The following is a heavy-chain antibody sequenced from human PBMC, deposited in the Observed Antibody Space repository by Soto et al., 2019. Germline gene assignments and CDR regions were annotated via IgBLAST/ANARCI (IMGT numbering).Heavy chain of an antibody. J-gene: IGHJ6*02. Sequence: QVQLVESGGGVVQPGRSLRLSCAASEFTFSNYGMHWVRQAPGKGLEWVAVILNDGSNRYHADSVKDRFTISRDNSKNTLYLQMTSLRAEDTAVYYCARDDEYSANGMDVWGQGTTVTVS. CDR3: ARDDEYSANGMDV. CDR2: ILNDGSNR. D-gene: IGHD6-6*01. V-gene: IGHV3-33*01. CDR1: EFTFSNYG.